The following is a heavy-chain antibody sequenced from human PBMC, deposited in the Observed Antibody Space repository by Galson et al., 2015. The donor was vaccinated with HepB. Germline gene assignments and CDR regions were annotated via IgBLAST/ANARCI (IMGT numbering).Heavy chain of an antibody. CDR3: ARHHTTGWYYFDN. D-gene: IGHD1-1*01. CDR1: GDSISSSIYY. CDR2: IHSSGSP. Sequence: TLSLTCTVSGDSISSSIYYWGWIRQPPGKGLEWIGTIHSSGSPYYNPSLSSRSTISVDTSKSQFSLKLSSVTAADTAVYYCARHHTTGWYYFDNWGQGTLFIVSP. V-gene: IGHV4-39*01. J-gene: IGHJ4*02.